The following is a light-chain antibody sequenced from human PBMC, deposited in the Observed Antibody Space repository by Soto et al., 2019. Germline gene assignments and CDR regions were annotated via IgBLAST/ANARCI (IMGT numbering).Light chain of an antibody. CDR3: MQALQTPLFT. V-gene: IGKV2-28*01. CDR2: LGS. J-gene: IGKJ3*01. Sequence: DIVMTQSPLSLPVTPGEPASISCRSSQSLLHSNGYNYLDWYLQKPGQSRQLLIYLGSNRASGAPDRFSGSGSGTDFTLKISRVEAEDVGVYYCMQALQTPLFTFGPGTKVDIK. CDR1: QSLLHSNGYNY.